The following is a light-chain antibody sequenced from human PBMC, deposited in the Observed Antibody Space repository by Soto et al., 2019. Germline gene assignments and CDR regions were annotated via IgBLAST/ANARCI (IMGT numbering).Light chain of an antibody. CDR3: VLYMGSGFYA. CDR2: STN. CDR1: SGSVSTSYY. J-gene: IGLJ1*01. Sequence: QTVVTQEPSFSVCPGGTVTLTCGLSSGSVSTSYYPSWYQQTPGQAPRTLISSTNTRSSGVPDRFSGSILGNKAALTITGAQEDDEFDFYCVLYMGSGFYAFGTGTKVTFL. V-gene: IGLV8-61*01.